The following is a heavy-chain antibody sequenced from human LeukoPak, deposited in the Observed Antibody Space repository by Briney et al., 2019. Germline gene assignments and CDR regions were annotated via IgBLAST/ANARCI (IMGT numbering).Heavy chain of an antibody. V-gene: IGHV3-53*01. D-gene: IGHD3-22*01. J-gene: IGHJ4*02. CDR3: ARIPIVVITSGGY. Sequence: GGSLRLSFAASGFTVSSNYMSWVRQAPGKGLDWVSVIYSDGSTYYADSVKGRFTISRDNSKNTLYLQMNSLRAEDTAVYYCARIPIVVITSGGYWGQGTLVTVSS. CDR2: IYSDGST. CDR1: GFTVSSNY.